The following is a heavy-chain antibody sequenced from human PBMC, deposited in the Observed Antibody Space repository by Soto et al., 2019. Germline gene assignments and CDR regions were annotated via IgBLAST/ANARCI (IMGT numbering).Heavy chain of an antibody. Sequence: QVQLVQSGAEVKTPGASVRVSCKASGYTFTGYYIHWVRAAPGQGLECLGGINPQTGGTSYAQKFQGRVTLSRDTSINTAYLELSRLTFDDAAVYFCARERYQVISDGMDVWGQGTTVTVSS. CDR1: GYTFTGYY. CDR2: INPQTGGT. J-gene: IGHJ6*02. CDR3: ARERYQVISDGMDV. D-gene: IGHD2-2*01. V-gene: IGHV1-2*02.